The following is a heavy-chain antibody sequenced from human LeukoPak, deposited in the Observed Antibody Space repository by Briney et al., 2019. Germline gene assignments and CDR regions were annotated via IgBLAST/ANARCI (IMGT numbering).Heavy chain of an antibody. Sequence: GGSLRLSCAASGFTFSSYSMNWVRQAPAKGLEWVASISNSRSYIYYADSVKGRFTISRDNAKNSLYLQMNSLRAEDTDVYYCARDSWGIVVVAADFDYWGQGTLVTVSS. CDR1: GFTFSSYS. CDR3: ARDSWGIVVVAADFDY. D-gene: IGHD2-2*01. CDR2: ISNSRSYI. J-gene: IGHJ4*02. V-gene: IGHV3-21*01.